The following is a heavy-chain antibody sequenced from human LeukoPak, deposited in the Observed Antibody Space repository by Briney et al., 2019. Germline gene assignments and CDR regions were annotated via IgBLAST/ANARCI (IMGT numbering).Heavy chain of an antibody. CDR2: IYHSVRT. CDR3: SGSPRGTEYFHH. J-gene: IGHJ1*01. CDR1: VGSLTSYY. Sequence: PSETLSLTRTLSVGSLTSYYGSWIREPPGTGLEWMGYIYHSVRTMDTPSPKSRVTVSVATSKTQFCLNFTSVTAAATAVDYCSGSPRGTEYFHHGGEGTLVTVP. D-gene: IGHD3-10*01. V-gene: IGHV4-59*08.